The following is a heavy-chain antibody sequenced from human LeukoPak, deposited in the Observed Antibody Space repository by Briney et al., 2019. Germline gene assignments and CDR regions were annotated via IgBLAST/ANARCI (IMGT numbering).Heavy chain of an antibody. J-gene: IGHJ4*02. Sequence: PGGSLRLSCAASGFTFGSYAMSWVRQAPGKGLEWVSGISGSGGSTYYADSVKGRFTISRDNSKNTLYLQMNSLRAEDTAVYYCAKGAELLWFGELSVWGQGTLVTVSS. CDR1: GFTFGSYA. D-gene: IGHD3-10*01. V-gene: IGHV3-23*01. CDR3: AKGAELLWFGELSV. CDR2: ISGSGGST.